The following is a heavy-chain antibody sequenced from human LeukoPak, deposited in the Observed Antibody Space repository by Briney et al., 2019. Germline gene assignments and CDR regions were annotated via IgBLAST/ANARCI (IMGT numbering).Heavy chain of an antibody. CDR1: GYTFISYY. CDR3: TRVHDYRTSGEYFQH. V-gene: IGHV1-46*03. Sequence: ASVKVSCKVSGYTFISYYIHWVRQAPGQGLEWVGIINPRDDTTSYAQRFQGRVTVTRDTTTTTVYMELSSLRSEDTAVYYCTRVHDYRTSGEYFQHWGQGTLVTVSS. D-gene: IGHD4-11*01. J-gene: IGHJ1*01. CDR2: INPRDDTT.